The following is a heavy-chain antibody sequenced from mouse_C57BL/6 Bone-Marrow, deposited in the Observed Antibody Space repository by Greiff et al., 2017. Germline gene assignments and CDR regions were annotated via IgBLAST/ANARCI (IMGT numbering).Heavy chain of an antibody. CDR1: GYTFTSYW. CDR2: IYPGNGDT. Sequence: VQLQQSGTVLARPGASVKMSCKTSGYTFTSYWMHWVKQRPGQGLEWIGAIYPGNGDTSYNQKFKGKAKLTAVTSASTADMELSSLTNEDSAVYYCTRKTTAGTGPYAMDYWGQGTAVTVSS. D-gene: IGHD4-1*01. CDR3: TRKTTAGTGPYAMDY. V-gene: IGHV1-5*01. J-gene: IGHJ4*01.